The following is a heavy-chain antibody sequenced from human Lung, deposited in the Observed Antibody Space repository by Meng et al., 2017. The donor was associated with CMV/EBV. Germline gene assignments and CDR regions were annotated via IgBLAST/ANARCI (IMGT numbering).Heavy chain of an antibody. Sequence: ASVKVSCKASGYTFTSYGISWVRQAPGQGLEWMGWISAYNGNTNYAQKLQGRVTMTTDTSTSTAYMELRSLRSDDTAVYYCARALGYCSSTSCYRGYYFDYWGQGTLVXVSS. CDR3: ARALGYCSSTSCYRGYYFDY. D-gene: IGHD2-2*01. V-gene: IGHV1-18*01. J-gene: IGHJ4*02. CDR2: ISAYNGNT. CDR1: GYTFTSYG.